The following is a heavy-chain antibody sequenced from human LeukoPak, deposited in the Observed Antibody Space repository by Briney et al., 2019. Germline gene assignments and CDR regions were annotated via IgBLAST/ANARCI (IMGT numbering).Heavy chain of an antibody. CDR1: GFTFSSFG. V-gene: IGHV3-23*01. D-gene: IGHD3-3*01. CDR2: ISGSGGST. CDR3: AKRGGTPIVLEGFDS. Sequence: AGGSLRLSCAASGFTFSSFGMNWVRHISGKGLEWVSDISGSGGSTYYADSVKGRFTISRDNSKNTVYLQMNSLRVEDTAVYYCAKRGGTPIVLEGFDSWGQGILVTVSS. J-gene: IGHJ4*02.